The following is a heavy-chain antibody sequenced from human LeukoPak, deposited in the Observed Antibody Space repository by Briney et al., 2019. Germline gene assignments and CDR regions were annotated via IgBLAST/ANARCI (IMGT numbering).Heavy chain of an antibody. CDR2: IYYSGST. D-gene: IGHD2-2*01. V-gene: IGHV4-61*01. J-gene: IGHJ5*02. CDR1: GGSVSSVSYY. Sequence: SDTLSLTCTVSGGSVSSVSYYWSWIRQPPGKGLEWIGYIYYSGSTNYNPSLKSRVTISVDTSKNQFSLKLSSVTAADTAVYYCARVSVVVPAAREPWGQGTLVTVSS. CDR3: ARVSVVVPAAREP.